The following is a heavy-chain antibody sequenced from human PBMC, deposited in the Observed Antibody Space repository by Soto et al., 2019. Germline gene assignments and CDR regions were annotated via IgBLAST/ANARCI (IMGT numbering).Heavy chain of an antibody. CDR2: IYYSGTT. D-gene: IGHD2-21*02. Sequence: PSETLSLTCTVSRGSISSYYWNWIRQPPGKGLEWIGYIYYSGTTYYNPSLKSRLTISIDTSKKQFSLRLTSVTAADTAVYYCARVCGGDCHYGMDVWGQGTTVTVSS. J-gene: IGHJ6*02. CDR1: RGSISSYY. CDR3: ARVCGGDCHYGMDV. V-gene: IGHV4-59*08.